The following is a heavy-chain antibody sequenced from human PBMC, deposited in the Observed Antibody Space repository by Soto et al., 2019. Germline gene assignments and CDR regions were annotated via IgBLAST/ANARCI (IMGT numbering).Heavy chain of an antibody. Sequence: GGSLRLSCAASGFTFSTYAMGWVRQAPGKGLEWVSVFSATGVSTYNADSVKGRFTISRDNSKDTLYLEMSTLRAEDTAVYYCARAPRTYDFPYYFDYWGHGTLVTVS. J-gene: IGHJ4*01. V-gene: IGHV3-23*01. D-gene: IGHD3-16*01. CDR1: GFTFSTYA. CDR3: ARAPRTYDFPYYFDY. CDR2: FSATGVST.